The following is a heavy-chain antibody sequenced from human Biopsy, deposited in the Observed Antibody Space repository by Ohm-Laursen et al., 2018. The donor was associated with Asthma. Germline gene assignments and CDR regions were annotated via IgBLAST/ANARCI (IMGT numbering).Heavy chain of an antibody. CDR2: IHHIGTS. Sequence: SQTLSLTWTVSGDSITSGGCCWNWIRQHPGKGLEWIGYIHHIGTSYFNPSLKSRVSFSRDTSKNQFSLRLSSVTAADTAMYYCARIPRRSGSYFVDYWGQGTLVTVSS. J-gene: IGHJ4*02. CDR3: ARIPRRSGSYFVDY. CDR1: GDSITSGGCC. V-gene: IGHV4-31*02. D-gene: IGHD3-22*01.